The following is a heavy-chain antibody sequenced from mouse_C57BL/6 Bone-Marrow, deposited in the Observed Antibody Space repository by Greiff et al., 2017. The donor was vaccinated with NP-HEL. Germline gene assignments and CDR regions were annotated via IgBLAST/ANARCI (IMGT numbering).Heavy chain of an antibody. CDR1: GFNIKDDY. CDR2: IDPENGDT. V-gene: IGHV14-4*01. D-gene: IGHD1-1*02. J-gene: IGHJ3*01. CDR3: TTGGWDAWFAY. Sequence: VQLQQSGAELVRPGASVKLSCTASGFNIKDDYMHWVKQRPEQGLEWIGWIDPENGDTESASKFQGKATITADTSSNTAYLQLSSLTSEDTAVYYCTTGGWDAWFAYWGQGTLVTVSA.